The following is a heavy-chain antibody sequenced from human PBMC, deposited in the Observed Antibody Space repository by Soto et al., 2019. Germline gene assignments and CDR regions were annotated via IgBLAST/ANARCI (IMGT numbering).Heavy chain of an antibody. V-gene: IGHV4-30-4*01. CDR1: GVSITSGSYY. Sequence: HVQLQESGPGPVTPSQTLSLSCTVSGVSITSGSYYWTWVRQSPGKGLEWIGYSYYSGNTYYNPSLNSRASISVDTSKNQFFLKLTSVTAADTAVYFCARGGYDTSGQTFIGWGPDCWGQGTLVTVSS. CDR2: SYYSGNT. J-gene: IGHJ4*02. D-gene: IGHD3-22*01. CDR3: ARGGYDTSGQTFIGWGPDC.